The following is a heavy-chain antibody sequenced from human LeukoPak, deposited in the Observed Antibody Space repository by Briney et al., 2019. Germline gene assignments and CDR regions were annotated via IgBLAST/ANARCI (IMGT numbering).Heavy chain of an antibody. CDR3: AREACREMRLMWPSLGGQDCRYDY. CDR2: ISAYNGNT. Sequence: GASVKVSCKASGYTFTSYGISWVRQAPGQGLGWMGWISAYNGNTNYAQKLQGRVTMTTDTSTSTAYMELRSLRSDDTAVYYCAREACREMRLMWPSLGGQDCRYDYWGQGTLVTVSS. CDR1: GYTFTSYG. D-gene: IGHD3-16*01. V-gene: IGHV1-18*01. J-gene: IGHJ4*02.